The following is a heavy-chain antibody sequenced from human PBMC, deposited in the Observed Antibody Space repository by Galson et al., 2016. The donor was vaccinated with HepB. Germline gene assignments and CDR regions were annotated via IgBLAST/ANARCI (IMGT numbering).Heavy chain of an antibody. CDR2: IYPDDSDI. CDR3: ARFRCGGDCYLDS. D-gene: IGHD2-21*02. CDR1: GYTFRHYY. J-gene: IGHJ3*02. V-gene: IGHV5-51*03. Sequence: QSGAEVKKPGESLKISCQASGYTFRHYYIAWVRQMPGKGLEWMGIIYPDDSDIRYSPSFQGQVTMSVDKSISTAYLHWSSLKASDTAMYYCARFRCGGDCYLDSWGQGTMVTVSS.